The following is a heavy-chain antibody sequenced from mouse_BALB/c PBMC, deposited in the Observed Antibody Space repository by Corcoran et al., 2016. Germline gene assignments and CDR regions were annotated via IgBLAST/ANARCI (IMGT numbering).Heavy chain of an antibody. CDR1: GFNIKDTY. CDR3: ARSEGNPRGFAY. J-gene: IGHJ3*01. Sequence: EVQLQQSGAELVKPGASVKLSCTASGFNIKDTYMHWVKQRPEQGLEWIGRIDPANGNTKYDPKFQGKATKTADTSSNTAYLQLSSLTSEDTAVYYCARSEGNPRGFAYWGQGTLVTVSA. V-gene: IGHV14-3*02. CDR2: IDPANGNT.